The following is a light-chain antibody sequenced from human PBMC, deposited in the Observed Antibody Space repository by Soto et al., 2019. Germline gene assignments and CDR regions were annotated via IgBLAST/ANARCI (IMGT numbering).Light chain of an antibody. J-gene: IGKJ4*01. CDR3: QQYDVWPALT. Sequence: EIVLTQSPGTLSLSPGERATLSCRASQSVSSSYLAWYQQKPGQAPRLLIFGASNRANGIPDRFSGSGSGTEFILTISSLQSEDSAVYYCQQYDVWPALTFGGGTKVDIK. CDR2: GAS. V-gene: IGKV3-20*01. CDR1: QSVSSSY.